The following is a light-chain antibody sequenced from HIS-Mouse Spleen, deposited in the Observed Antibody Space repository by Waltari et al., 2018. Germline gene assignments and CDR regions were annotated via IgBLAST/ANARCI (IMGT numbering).Light chain of an antibody. CDR2: DVR. CDR1: SSDVGGYNY. J-gene: IGLJ3*02. V-gene: IGLV2-14*03. CDR3: SSYTSSSTLV. Sequence: QSALTQPASVSGSPGQSITISCTGTSSDVGGYNYVSWYQQHPGKAPKRMIYDVRNRPSGVSNRFSGSKSGNTASLTISGLQAEDEADYYCSSYTSSSTLVFGGGTKLTVL.